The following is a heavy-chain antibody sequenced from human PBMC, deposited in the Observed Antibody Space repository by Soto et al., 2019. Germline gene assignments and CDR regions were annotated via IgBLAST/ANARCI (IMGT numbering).Heavy chain of an antibody. J-gene: IGHJ2*01. CDR1: GYTFTSYG. CDR3: ARGAWAGRALWYFDL. V-gene: IGHV1-18*01. CDR2: ISAYNGNT. Sequence: QAQLVQSGAEVKKPGASVKVSCKASGYTFTSYGISWVRQAPGQGLEWMGWISAYNGNTNYAQNLQGRVTMTTDTSTSTAYMELRSLRSDDTAVDYCARGAWAGRALWYFDLWGRGTLVTVSS. D-gene: IGHD3-16*01.